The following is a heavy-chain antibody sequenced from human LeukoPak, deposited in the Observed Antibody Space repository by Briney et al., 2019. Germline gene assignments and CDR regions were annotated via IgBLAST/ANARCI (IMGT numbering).Heavy chain of an antibody. CDR2: IKRKSDGETT. CDR3: ARVSGDFWSGYSFDS. J-gene: IGHJ4*02. Sequence: GGSLRLSCAASGFGFSYAWMSWVRQAPGKGPEWIGRIKRKSDGETTDYAAPVKGRFTISRDNAKNTLYLEMNSLRAEDMAVYYCARVSGDFWSGYSFDSWGQGTLVVVSS. CDR1: GFGFSYAW. V-gene: IGHV3-15*05. D-gene: IGHD3-3*01.